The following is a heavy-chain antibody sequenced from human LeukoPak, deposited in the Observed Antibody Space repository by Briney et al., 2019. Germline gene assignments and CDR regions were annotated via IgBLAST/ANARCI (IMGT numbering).Heavy chain of an antibody. CDR1: GGSVSSGSYY. D-gene: IGHD3-9*01. CDR3: ASQGSYYDILTGYYHDAFDI. V-gene: IGHV4-61*01. Sequence: SETLSLTCTVSGGSVSSGSYYWSWIRQPPGKGLEWIVYIYYSGSTNYNPSLKSRITISVYTSKNQFSLKLSSVTAADTAVYYCASQGSYYDILTGYYHDAFDIWGQGTMVTVSS. CDR2: IYYSGST. J-gene: IGHJ3*02.